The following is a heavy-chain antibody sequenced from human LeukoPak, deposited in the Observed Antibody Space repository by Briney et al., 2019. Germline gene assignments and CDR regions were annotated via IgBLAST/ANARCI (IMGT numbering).Heavy chain of an antibody. Sequence: GGSLRLSCAASGFTFNSYGMNWVRQAPGKGLEWVSSISSSSSYIHYADSVKGRFTISRDNAKNSLYLQMSSLRAEDTAVYYCARVAQGASTENYYYYYMDVWGKGTTVTVSS. CDR2: ISSSSSYI. CDR1: GFTFNSYG. J-gene: IGHJ6*03. V-gene: IGHV3-21*01. CDR3: ARVAQGASTENYYYYYMDV. D-gene: IGHD1-1*01.